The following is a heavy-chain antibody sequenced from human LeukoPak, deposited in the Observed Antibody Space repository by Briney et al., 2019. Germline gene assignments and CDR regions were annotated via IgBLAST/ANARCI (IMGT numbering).Heavy chain of an antibody. CDR1: GFTFSSYW. CDR2: IKQDGSEK. J-gene: IGHJ4*02. D-gene: IGHD5-24*01. V-gene: IGHV3-7*01. CDR3: ARGQERDYFDY. Sequence: PGGSLRLSCAASGFTFSSYWMSWDRQAPGKGLEWVANIKQDGSEKYYVDSVKGRFTISRDNAKNSLYLQMNSLRAEDTAVYYCARGQERDYFDYWGQGTLVTVSS.